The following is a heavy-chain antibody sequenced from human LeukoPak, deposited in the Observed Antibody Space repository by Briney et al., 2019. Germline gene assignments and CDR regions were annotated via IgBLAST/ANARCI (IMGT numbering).Heavy chain of an antibody. D-gene: IGHD1-1*01. CDR2: IGTSSDT. V-gene: IGHV3-13*01. Sequence: GGSLRLSCAASGYTLSTFDMHGVRQPTGQARECVSTIGTSSDTYHPASVEGRFTLSRDNANNSLYLQMNRMTAGDTAVYYCARGTPRGKYYYMDVWGKGTTVTVSS. CDR3: ARGTPRGKYYYMDV. CDR1: GYTLSTFD. J-gene: IGHJ6*03.